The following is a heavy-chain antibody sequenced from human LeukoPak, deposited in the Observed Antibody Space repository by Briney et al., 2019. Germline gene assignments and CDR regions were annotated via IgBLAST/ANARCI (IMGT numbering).Heavy chain of an antibody. Sequence: GRSLRLSCAASGFTFSSYGMHWVRQAPGKGLEWVAVISYDGSNKYYADSVKGRFTISRDNSKNTLYLQMNSLRAEDTAVYYCARGDLVVTLEGPIDYWGQGTLVTVSS. J-gene: IGHJ4*02. V-gene: IGHV3-30*03. CDR1: GFTFSSYG. CDR2: ISYDGSNK. CDR3: ARGDLVVTLEGPIDY. D-gene: IGHD2-21*02.